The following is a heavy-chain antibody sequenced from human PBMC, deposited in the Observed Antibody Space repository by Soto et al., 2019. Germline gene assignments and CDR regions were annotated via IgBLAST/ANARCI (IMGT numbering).Heavy chain of an antibody. J-gene: IGHJ5*02. D-gene: IGHD6-13*01. Sequence: QVQLVESGGGVVQPGRSLRLSCAASGFTFSSYAMHWVRQAPGKGLEWVAVISYDGSNKYYADSVKGRFIISRDNSKNTLYLQMNSLRAEDTAVYYCARDSIGDELIAAAVTGWFDPWGQGTLVTVSS. CDR2: ISYDGSNK. CDR1: GFTFSSYA. CDR3: ARDSIGDELIAAAVTGWFDP. V-gene: IGHV3-30-3*01.